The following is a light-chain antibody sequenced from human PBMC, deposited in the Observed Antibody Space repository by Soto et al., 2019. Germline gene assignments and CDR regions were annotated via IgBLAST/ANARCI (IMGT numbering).Light chain of an antibody. Sequence: QLVLTQSPSASASLGASVKLTCTLSSGHSSYAIAWHQQQPEKGPRYLMKLNSDGSHSKGDGIPDRFSGSSSGAERYLTISSLQSEDEAHYYCQTWGTGIRVVFGGGTKLTVL. J-gene: IGLJ2*01. V-gene: IGLV4-69*01. CDR2: LNSDGSH. CDR1: SGHSSYA. CDR3: QTWGTGIRVV.